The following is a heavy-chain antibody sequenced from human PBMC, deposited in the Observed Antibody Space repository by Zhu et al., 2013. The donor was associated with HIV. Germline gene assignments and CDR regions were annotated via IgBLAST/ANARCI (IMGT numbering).Heavy chain of an antibody. CDR2: IVVGSGNT. V-gene: IGHV1-58*01. CDR3: AREEASSGPY. J-gene: IGHJ4*02. CDR1: GFTFTSSV. D-gene: IGHD3-22*01. Sequence: QMQLVQSGPEVKKPGTSVKVSCKASGFTFTSSVVQWVRQARGQRLEWIGWIVVGSGNTNYAQKFQGRVTITADKSTSTAYMELSSLRSEDTAVYYCAREEASSGPYWGQGTLVTVSS.